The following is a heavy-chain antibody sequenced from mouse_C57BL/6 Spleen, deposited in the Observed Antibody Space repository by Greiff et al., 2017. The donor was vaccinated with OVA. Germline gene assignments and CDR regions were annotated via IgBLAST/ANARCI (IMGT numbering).Heavy chain of an antibody. Sequence: VQLQQPGAELVKPGASVKMSCKASGYTFTSYWITWVKQRPGQGLEWIGDIYPGSGSTNYNEKFKSKATLTVDTSSSTAYMQLSSLTSEDSAVYYCARRTTVVGDYFDYWGQGTTLTVSS. D-gene: IGHD1-1*01. CDR2: IYPGSGST. J-gene: IGHJ2*01. CDR1: GYTFTSYW. CDR3: ARRTTVVGDYFDY. V-gene: IGHV1-55*01.